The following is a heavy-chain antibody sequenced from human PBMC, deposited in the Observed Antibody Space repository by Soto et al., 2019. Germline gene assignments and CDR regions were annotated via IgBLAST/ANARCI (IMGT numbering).Heavy chain of an antibody. J-gene: IGHJ3*02. CDR3: ARKVHSSSWYAFDI. V-gene: IGHV1-69*13. CDR1: GGTFSSYA. Sequence: VASVKVSCKASGGTFSSYAISWVRQAPGQGLEWMGGIIPIFGTANYAQKFQGRVTITADESTSTAYMELSSLRSEDTAVYYCARKVHSSSWYAFDIWGQGTMVTVSS. D-gene: IGHD6-13*01. CDR2: IIPIFGTA.